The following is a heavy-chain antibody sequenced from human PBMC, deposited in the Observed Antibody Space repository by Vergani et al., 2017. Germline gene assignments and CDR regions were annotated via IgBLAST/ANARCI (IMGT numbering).Heavy chain of an antibody. CDR1: GGSISSYS. CDR3: ARELELRAFDI. CDR2: IYYSGST. Sequence: QVQLQESGPGLVKPSETLSLTCPVSGGSISSYSWSWIRQPPGKGLEWIGYIYYSGSTNYNPSLKSRVTISVDTSKNQFSLKLSSVTAADTAVYYCARELELRAFDIWGQGTMVTVSS. J-gene: IGHJ3*02. V-gene: IGHV4-59*01. D-gene: IGHD1-26*01.